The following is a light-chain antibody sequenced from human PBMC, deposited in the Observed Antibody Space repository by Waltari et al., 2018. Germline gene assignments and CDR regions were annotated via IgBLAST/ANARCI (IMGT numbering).Light chain of an antibody. CDR1: SGINVGSYR. Sequence: QAVLTQPSSLSASPGASASLTCTLRSGINVGSYRIYWYQQKPGSPPQYLLRYKSDSDKQQGSGVPIRFSGSKDASANAGILLISGLRSEDEADYYCRIWHISAWVFGGGTKLTVL. CDR3: RIWHISAWV. J-gene: IGLJ3*02. CDR2: YKSDSDK. V-gene: IGLV5-45*03.